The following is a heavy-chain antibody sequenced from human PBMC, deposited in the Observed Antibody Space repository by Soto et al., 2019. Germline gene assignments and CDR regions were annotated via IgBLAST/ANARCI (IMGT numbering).Heavy chain of an antibody. D-gene: IGHD1-1*01. CDR1: GGILSSYS. CDR2: ILPLVAIT. V-gene: IGHV1-69*08. J-gene: IGHJ4*02. CDR3: AREGPGQTLDY. Sequence: QVQLVQSGTEVKKPGSSVKVSCETSGGILSSYSISWVRQAPGQGLEWLGRILPLVAITNYAQKVQGRVTLTAAKSTSTASMELRSLASEDTAVYYCAREGPGQTLDYWGQGTLVTVSS.